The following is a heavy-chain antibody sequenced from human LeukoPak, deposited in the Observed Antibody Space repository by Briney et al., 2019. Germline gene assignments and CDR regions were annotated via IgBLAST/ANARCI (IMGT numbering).Heavy chain of an antibody. Sequence: GESLRLSCTASGFTFSTYIMNWVRQPPGKGLEWISFINSGSNNLFYTDSVKGRFTISRDNAKNSLYLQMNSLRAEDTAVYYCARHSPVPYSEWGQGTLVTVSS. CDR1: GFTFSTYI. CDR2: INSGSNNL. CDR3: ARHSPVPYSE. D-gene: IGHD2-15*01. J-gene: IGHJ4*02. V-gene: IGHV3-21*01.